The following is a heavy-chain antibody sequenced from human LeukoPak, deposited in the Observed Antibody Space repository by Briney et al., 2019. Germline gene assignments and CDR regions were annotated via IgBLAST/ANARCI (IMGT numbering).Heavy chain of an antibody. CDR3: ARFSRGELLNFDY. D-gene: IGHD1-26*01. CDR1: GYSFTSYW. V-gene: IGHV5-51*01. J-gene: IGHJ4*02. Sequence: TRGESLKISCKGSGYSFTSYWIVWVRQMPGKGLEWMGIIYPGDSDTRYSPSFQGQVTISADKSISTAYLQWSSLKASDTAMYYCARFSRGELLNFDYWGQGTLVTVSS. CDR2: IYPGDSDT.